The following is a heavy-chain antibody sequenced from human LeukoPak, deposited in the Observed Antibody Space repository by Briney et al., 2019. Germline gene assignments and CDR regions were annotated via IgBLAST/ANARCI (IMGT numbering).Heavy chain of an antibody. J-gene: IGHJ5*02. CDR3: ARTLTTVTSFAP. CDR2: IYYSGST. CDR1: GASISSGSYS. Sequence: SETLSLTCTVSGASISSGSYSWGWIRQPPGKGLEWIGSIYYSGSTNYNPSLKSRVTITVDTSKNQFSLKLSSVTAADTAVYYCARTLTTVTSFAPWGQGTLVTVSS. D-gene: IGHD4-17*01. V-gene: IGHV4-39*01.